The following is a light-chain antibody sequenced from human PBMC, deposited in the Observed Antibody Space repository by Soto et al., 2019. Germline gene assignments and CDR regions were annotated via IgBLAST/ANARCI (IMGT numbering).Light chain of an antibody. CDR2: EES. Sequence: QMTQAPSSLSASLGDKMIITCRASRDVGSDVSWYQQKPGNPPRLLIYEESTLHSGVPSRFSGRKVGTQFILTIDSLQPEDFATYYCQQVKSYPRTFGGGTKVDI. CDR3: QQVKSYPRT. V-gene: IGKV1-6*01. J-gene: IGKJ4*01. CDR1: RDVGSD.